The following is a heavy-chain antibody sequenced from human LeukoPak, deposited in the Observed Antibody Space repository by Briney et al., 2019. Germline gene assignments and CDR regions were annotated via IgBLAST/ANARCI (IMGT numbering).Heavy chain of an antibody. D-gene: IGHD2-15*01. CDR3: ASRVGYCSGGSCALDI. V-gene: IGHV1-69*04. J-gene: IGHJ3*02. CDR1: GGTFSSYA. CDR2: IIPILGIA. Sequence: SVKVSCKASGGTFSSYAISWVRQAPGQGLEWMGRIIPILGIANYAQKFQGRVTITADKSTSTAYMELSSLRSEDTAVYYCASRVGYCSGGSCALDIWGQGTMVTVSS.